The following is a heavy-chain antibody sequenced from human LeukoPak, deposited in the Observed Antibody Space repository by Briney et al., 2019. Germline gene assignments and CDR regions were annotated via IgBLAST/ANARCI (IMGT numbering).Heavy chain of an antibody. Sequence: GASVKVSCKASGYTFTSYGISWVRQAPGQGLEWMGWISAYNGNTNYAQKLQGRVTMTTDTSTSTAYMELRSLRSDDTAVYYCARDMSRDPRYGGVDSSGRYFDYWGQRTLVTVSS. V-gene: IGHV1-18*01. D-gene: IGHD6-19*01. J-gene: IGHJ4*02. CDR1: GYTFTSYG. CDR2: ISAYNGNT. CDR3: ARDMSRDPRYGGVDSSGRYFDY.